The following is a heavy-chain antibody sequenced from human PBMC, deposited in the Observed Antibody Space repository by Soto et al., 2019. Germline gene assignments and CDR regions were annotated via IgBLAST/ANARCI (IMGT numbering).Heavy chain of an antibody. V-gene: IGHV4-59*01. CDR3: ASHYDSSAPFDY. CDR2: IYYSGST. Sequence: ETLSLTCTVSGGSISSYYWSWIRQPPGKGLEWIGYIYYSGSTNYNPSLKSRVTISVDTSKNQFSLKLSSVTAADTAVYYCASHYDSSAPFDYWGQGTLVTVSS. J-gene: IGHJ4*02. CDR1: GGSISSYY. D-gene: IGHD3-22*01.